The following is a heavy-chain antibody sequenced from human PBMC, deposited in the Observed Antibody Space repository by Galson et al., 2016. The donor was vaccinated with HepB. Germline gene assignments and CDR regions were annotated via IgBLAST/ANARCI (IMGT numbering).Heavy chain of an antibody. CDR1: GGSISSSSYY. CDR2: IYYSGST. V-gene: IGHV4-39*07. CDR3: ARAIAAEAFDI. D-gene: IGHD6-25*01. J-gene: IGHJ3*02. Sequence: LSLTCTVSGGSISSSSYYWGWIRQPPGKGLEWIGSIYYSGSTYYNPSLKSRVTISVDTSKNQFSLRLTSVTAADTAVYYCARAIAAEAFDIWGQGTMVTVSS.